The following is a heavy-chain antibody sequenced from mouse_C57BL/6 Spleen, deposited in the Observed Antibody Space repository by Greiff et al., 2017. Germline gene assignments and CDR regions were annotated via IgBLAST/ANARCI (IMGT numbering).Heavy chain of an antibody. V-gene: IGHV1-80*01. CDR1: GYAFSSYW. D-gene: IGHD1-1*01. Sequence: QVQLQQSGAELVKPGASVKISCKASGYAFSSYWMNWVKQRPGKGLEWIGQIYPGDGDTNYNGKFKGKATLTADKSSSTAYMQLSSLTSEDSAVYFCALYYYGSSIYWYFDVWGTGTTVTVSS. CDR2: IYPGDGDT. J-gene: IGHJ1*03. CDR3: ALYYYGSSIYWYFDV.